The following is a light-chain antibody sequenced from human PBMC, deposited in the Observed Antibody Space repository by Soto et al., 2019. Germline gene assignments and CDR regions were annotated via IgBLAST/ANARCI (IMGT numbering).Light chain of an antibody. CDR3: AAWDDSLNGYV. V-gene: IGLV1-44*01. Sequence: QSVLTQPPSASGTPGQRVTISCSGSSSNIGSNTVNWYQQLPGTAPKLLIYSNNQRPSGVPDRFSGSKSGTSASLAMSGLQSEDEADYYCAAWDDSLNGYVFGTGTKVNVL. J-gene: IGLJ1*01. CDR2: SNN. CDR1: SSNIGSNT.